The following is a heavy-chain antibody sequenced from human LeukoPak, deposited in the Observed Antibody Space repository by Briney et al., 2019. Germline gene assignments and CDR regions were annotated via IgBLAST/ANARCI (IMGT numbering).Heavy chain of an antibody. Sequence: GGSLRLSCAASRFTFSNYGMHWVRQAPGKGLEWVAVVSSSSGTTTYYADSVKGRFTISRDNAKNSQFLQMDSMRVEDTAVYYCARVAMTSGGDRGYFYFYYMDVWGKGTMVTVSS. J-gene: IGHJ6*03. CDR2: VSSSSGTTT. V-gene: IGHV3-30*03. CDR1: RFTFSNYG. D-gene: IGHD3-10*01. CDR3: ARVAMTSGGDRGYFYFYYMDV.